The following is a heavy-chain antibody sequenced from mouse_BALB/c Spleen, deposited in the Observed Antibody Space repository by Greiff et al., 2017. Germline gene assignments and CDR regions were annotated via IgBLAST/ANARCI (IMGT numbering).Heavy chain of an antibody. CDR1: GFTFSDYG. J-gene: IGHJ4*01. V-gene: IGHV5-15*02. CDR3: ARDRYPSYAMDY. D-gene: IGHD1-1*01. Sequence: EVQLVESGGGLVQPGGSRKLSCAASGFTFSDYGMAWVRQAPGKGPEWVAFISNLAYSIYYADTVTGRFTISRENAKNTLYLEMSSLRSEDTAMYYCARDRYPSYAMDYWGQGTSVTVSS. CDR2: ISNLAYSI.